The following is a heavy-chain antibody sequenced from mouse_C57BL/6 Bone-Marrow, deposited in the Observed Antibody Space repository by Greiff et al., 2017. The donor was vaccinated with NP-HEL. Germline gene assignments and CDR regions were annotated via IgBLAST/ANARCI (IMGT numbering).Heavy chain of an antibody. Sequence: DVQLVESGGGLVKPGGSLKLSCAASGFTFSSYAMSWVRQTPEKRLEWVATISDGGSYTYYPDNVKGRFTISRDNAKNNLYLQMSHLKSEDTAMYYCARDPLILLITTVVAPYAMDYWGQGTSVTVSS. CDR1: GFTFSSYA. V-gene: IGHV5-4*01. J-gene: IGHJ4*01. CDR2: ISDGGSYT. CDR3: ARDPLILLITTVVAPYAMDY. D-gene: IGHD1-1*01.